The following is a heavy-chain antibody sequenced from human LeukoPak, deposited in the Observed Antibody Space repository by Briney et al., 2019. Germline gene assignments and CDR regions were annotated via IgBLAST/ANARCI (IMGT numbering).Heavy chain of an antibody. CDR3: ARDFGNEDYYYGMDV. V-gene: IGHV3-33*01. CDR2: IWYDGSNK. D-gene: IGHD1-1*01. CDR1: GFTFSSYG. J-gene: IGHJ6*02. Sequence: PGGSLRLSCAASGFTFSSYGMHWVRQAPGKGLEWVAVIWYDGSNKYYADSVKGRFTISRDNSKNTLYLQMNSLRAEDTAVYYCARDFGNEDYYYGMDVWGQGTTVTVSS.